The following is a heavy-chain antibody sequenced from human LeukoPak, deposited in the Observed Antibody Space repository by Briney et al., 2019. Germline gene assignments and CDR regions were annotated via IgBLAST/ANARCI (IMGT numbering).Heavy chain of an antibody. Sequence: ASVKVSCKASGYTFTSNDIHWLRQAPGQGLEWMGIINPSGGSTSYAQKFQGRVTMTRDTSTSTVYMELSSLRSEDTAVYYCARFASLYSRSWYYAFDIWGQGTMVTVSS. CDR3: ARFASLYSRSWYYAFDI. CDR2: INPSGGST. J-gene: IGHJ3*02. CDR1: GYTFTSND. D-gene: IGHD6-13*01. V-gene: IGHV1-46*01.